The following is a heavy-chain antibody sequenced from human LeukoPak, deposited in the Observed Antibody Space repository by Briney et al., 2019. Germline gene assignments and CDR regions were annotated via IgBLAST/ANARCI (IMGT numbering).Heavy chain of an antibody. CDR1: GYTFTSYY. J-gene: IGHJ6*03. D-gene: IGHD6-13*01. V-gene: IGHV1-46*01. Sequence: ASVKVSCKASGYTFTSYYMHWVRQAPGQGLEWMGIINPSGGSTSYAQKFQGRVTAYMELSSLRSEDTAVYYCARSPQYSSSWYYYYYYMDVWGKGTTVTVSS. CDR3: ARSPQYSSSWYYYYYYMDV. CDR2: INPSGGST.